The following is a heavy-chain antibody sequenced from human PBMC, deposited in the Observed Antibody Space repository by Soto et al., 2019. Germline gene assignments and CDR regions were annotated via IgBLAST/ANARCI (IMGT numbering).Heavy chain of an antibody. CDR3: ARVLLGPAASYYYYMDV. CDR1: GFTFSSYW. D-gene: IGHD2-2*01. Sequence: EVQLVESGGGLVQPGGSLRLSCAASGFTFSSYWMSWVRQAPGKGLEWVANIKQDGSEKYYVDSVKGRFTISRDNAKNSLYLQMNSLRAEDTAVYYCARVLLGPAASYYYYMDVWVKGTTVTVSS. V-gene: IGHV3-7*01. CDR2: IKQDGSEK. J-gene: IGHJ6*03.